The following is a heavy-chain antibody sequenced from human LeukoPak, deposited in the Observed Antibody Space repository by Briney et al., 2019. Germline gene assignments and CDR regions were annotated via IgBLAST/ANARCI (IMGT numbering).Heavy chain of an antibody. D-gene: IGHD6-19*01. J-gene: IGHJ4*02. CDR3: AKGSRSIAVDNLCDY. CDR1: GFTFRSFA. V-gene: IGHV3-23*01. CDR2: ISDSGDST. Sequence: GGSLRLSCAASGFTFRSFAMSWVRQAPGKGLEWVSSISDSGDSTYYADSVKGRFIISRDNSKNTLYLQMNSLRAEDTAVYYCAKGSRSIAVDNLCDYWGQGSLVTVSS.